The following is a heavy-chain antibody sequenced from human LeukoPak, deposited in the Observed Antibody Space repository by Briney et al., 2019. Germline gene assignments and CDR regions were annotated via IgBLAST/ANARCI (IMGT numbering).Heavy chain of an antibody. D-gene: IGHD3-22*01. CDR1: GFPFSSVG. CDR3: ARDPDYYDSRVVDF. V-gene: IGHV3-21*01. Sequence: GGSLRLSCVASGFPFSSVGMNWVRQALGRGLEWVSYISSDPSHTYYADSVRGRFTISRDNAKHSLYLQMDNLRTEDTAMYYCARDPDYYDSRVVDFWGQGTRVTVSS. J-gene: IGHJ4*02. CDR2: ISSDPSHT.